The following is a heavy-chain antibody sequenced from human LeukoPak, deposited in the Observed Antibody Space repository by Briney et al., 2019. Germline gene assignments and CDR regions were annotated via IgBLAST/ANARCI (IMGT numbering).Heavy chain of an antibody. V-gene: IGHV3-20*04. D-gene: IGHD4-23*01. J-gene: IGHJ4*02. CDR1: GFTFDDYG. CDR3: ARVSTTVVTYDFDY. Sequence: PGGSLRLSCAASGFTFDDYGMSWVRQAPGKGLEWVSGINWNGGSTGYADSVKGRFTISRDNAKNSLYLQMNSLRAEDTALYYCARVSTTVVTYDFDYWGQGTLVTVSS. CDR2: INWNGGST.